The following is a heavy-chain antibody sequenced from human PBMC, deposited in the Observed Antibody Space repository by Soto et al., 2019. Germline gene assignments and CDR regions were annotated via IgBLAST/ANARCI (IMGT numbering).Heavy chain of an antibody. CDR3: ARSDTYYYDSSGYYEFIY. Sequence: ASVKVSCKASGYTFTSYAMRWVRQAPGQRLERMGWINAGNGNTKYSQKFQGRVTITRDTSASTAYMELSSLRSEDTAVYYCARSDTYYYDSSGYYEFIYWGQGTPVTVSS. D-gene: IGHD3-22*01. J-gene: IGHJ4*02. CDR2: INAGNGNT. CDR1: GYTFTSYA. V-gene: IGHV1-3*01.